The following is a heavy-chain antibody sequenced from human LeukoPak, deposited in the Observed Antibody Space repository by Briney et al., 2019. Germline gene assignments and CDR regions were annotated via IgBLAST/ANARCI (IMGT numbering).Heavy chain of an antibody. J-gene: IGHJ6*03. CDR1: GFTFDDYG. D-gene: IGHD6-19*01. CDR2: INWNGGST. V-gene: IGHV3-20*04. Sequence: RTGGSLRLSCAASGFTFDDYGMSWVRQAPGKGLEWVSGINWNGGSTGYADSVKGRFTISRDNAKNSLYLQMNSLRAEDTALYYCAREISGIAVAGTGPYYYYYMDVWGKATTVTVS. CDR3: AREISGIAVAGTGPYYYYYMDV.